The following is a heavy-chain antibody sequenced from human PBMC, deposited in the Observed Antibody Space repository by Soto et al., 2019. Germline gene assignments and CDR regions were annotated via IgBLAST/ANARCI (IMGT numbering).Heavy chain of an antibody. J-gene: IGHJ4*02. CDR1: GFTFSDRY. CDR2: SRNKANSYTT. CDR3: ARVTSGGIYYFDY. V-gene: IGHV3-72*01. Sequence: EVQLVESGGGLVQPGGCLRLSCAASGFTFSDRYMDWVRQAPGKGLEWVGRSRNKANSYTTEYAASVKGRFTISRDDSENSLYLQMNSLKTEDTAVYYCARVTSGGIYYFDYWGQGTLVTVSS. D-gene: IGHD1-26*01.